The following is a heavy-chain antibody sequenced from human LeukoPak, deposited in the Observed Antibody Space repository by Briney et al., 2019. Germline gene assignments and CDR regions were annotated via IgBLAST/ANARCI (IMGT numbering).Heavy chain of an antibody. CDR3: ARDKAVTTELTQYFHH. V-gene: IGHV1-18*01. J-gene: IGHJ1*01. Sequence: ASVKVSCKASGYTFTNYGVSWVRQAPGQGLEWMGWISGYNGYTNHAQKFQFRVTMTTDTSTSTAYMELRSLTSDDTAVYYCARDKAVTTELTQYFHHWGQGTLVTVSS. CDR1: GYTFTNYG. CDR2: ISGYNGYT. D-gene: IGHD4-11*01.